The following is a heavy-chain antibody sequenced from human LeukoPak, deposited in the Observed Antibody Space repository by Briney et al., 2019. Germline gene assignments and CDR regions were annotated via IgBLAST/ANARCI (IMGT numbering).Heavy chain of an antibody. D-gene: IGHD3-22*01. CDR3: ARDYYDSSGYYPNYYYFDY. CDR1: GGTFISYA. J-gene: IGHJ4*02. V-gene: IGHV1-69*13. Sequence: VKVSCKASGGTFISYAISWVRQAPGQGLEWMGGIIPIFGTANYAQKFQGRVTITADESTSTAYMELSSLRSEDTAVYYCARDYYDSSGYYPNYYYFDYWGQGTLVTVSS. CDR2: IIPIFGTA.